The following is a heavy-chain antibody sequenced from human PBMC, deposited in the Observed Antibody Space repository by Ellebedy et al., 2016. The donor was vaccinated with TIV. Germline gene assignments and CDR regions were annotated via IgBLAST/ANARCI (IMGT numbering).Heavy chain of an antibody. CDR1: GGSFSGYS. J-gene: IGHJ3*02. CDR2: IIYSGST. D-gene: IGHD3-3*01. V-gene: IGHV4-59*01. CDR3: AGSRLTYFGDTDAFDI. Sequence: MPSETLSLTCAVYGGSFSGYSWSWIRQPPGKGLEWLGYIIYSGSTNYNPSLKSRVTMSIDTSKSQFSLNLSSVAAADTAVYYCAGSRLTYFGDTDAFDIWGQGTVVTVSS.